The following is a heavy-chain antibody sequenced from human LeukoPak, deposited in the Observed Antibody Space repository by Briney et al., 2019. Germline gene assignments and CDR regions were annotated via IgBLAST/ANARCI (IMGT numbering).Heavy chain of an antibody. CDR3: ARASFTIFGGVIDIHWFDP. CDR1: GGTFSSYA. D-gene: IGHD3-3*01. Sequence: GSSVKVSCKASGGTFSSYAISWVRQAPRQGLEWMGGIIPIFGTASYAQKFQGRVTITADESTSTAYMELSSLRSEDTAVYYCARASFTIFGGVIDIHWFDPWGQGTLVTVSS. J-gene: IGHJ5*02. CDR2: IIPIFGTA. V-gene: IGHV1-69*01.